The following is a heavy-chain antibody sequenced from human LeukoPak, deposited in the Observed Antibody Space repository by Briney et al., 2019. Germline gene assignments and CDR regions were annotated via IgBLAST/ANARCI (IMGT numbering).Heavy chain of an antibody. CDR2: ISSSGKTK. CDR3: ARGGDSSYYGDY. D-gene: IGHD3-22*01. J-gene: IGHJ4*02. Sequence: GGSLRLSCAASGFTLRGYEMNWVRQAPGKGLEWDSYISSSGKTKFYADSVKGRFTISRDNSKNTLYLQMNSLRAEDTAVYYCARGGDSSYYGDYWGQGTLVTVSS. CDR1: GFTLRGYE. V-gene: IGHV3-48*03.